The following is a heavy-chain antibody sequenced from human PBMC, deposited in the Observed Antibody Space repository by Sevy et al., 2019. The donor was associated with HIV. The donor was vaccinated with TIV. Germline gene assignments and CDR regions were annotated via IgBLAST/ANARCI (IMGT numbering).Heavy chain of an antibody. D-gene: IGHD3-16*01. CDR3: AGGDTTMITDLDY. V-gene: IGHV3-23*01. CDR2: VTSDGTT. Sequence: GGSLRLSCAASGLTLTTTGMSWVRQAPGKGLEWVAGVTSDGTTYYADAVWDRFTVSRDNSKNTLYLQLNGLRADDTAVFYCAGGDTTMITDLDYWGQGTLVTVSS. CDR1: GLTLTTTG. J-gene: IGHJ4*02.